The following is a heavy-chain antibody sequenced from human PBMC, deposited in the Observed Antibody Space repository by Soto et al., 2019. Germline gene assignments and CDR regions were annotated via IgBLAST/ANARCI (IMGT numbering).Heavy chain of an antibody. CDR3: ARDGYGDPYYYYAMDV. Sequence: XGALILSCAASGVTFSLYEMSWVRKAPGRGLEWISYISTSGSPIYYADSVKGRFTISRDNTKNSLYLQMNSLRAEDTAVYYCARDGYGDPYYYYAMDVWGQGNTVTVSS. CDR1: GVTFSLYE. J-gene: IGHJ6*02. CDR2: ISTSGSPI. V-gene: IGHV3-48*03. D-gene: IGHD4-17*01.